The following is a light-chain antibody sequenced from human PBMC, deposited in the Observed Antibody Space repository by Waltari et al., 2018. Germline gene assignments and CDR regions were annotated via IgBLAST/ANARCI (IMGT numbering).Light chain of an antibody. CDR3: SSYGGKNNLI. CDR2: DVS. V-gene: IGLV2-8*01. CDR1: PSDIGGYKF. Sequence: QSALTQPPSASGSPGQSVTISCTGTPSDIGGYKFVSWFQHHPGKAPKLVIYDVSERPSGVPDRFSGSKSGSTATLTVSGLQAEDEADYYCSSYGGKNNLIFGGGTTLTVL. J-gene: IGLJ2*01.